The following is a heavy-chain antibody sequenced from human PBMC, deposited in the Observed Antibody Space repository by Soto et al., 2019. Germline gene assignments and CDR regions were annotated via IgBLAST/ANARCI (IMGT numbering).Heavy chain of an antibody. CDR2: ISAYNGNT. CDR1: GYTFTSYG. V-gene: IGHV1-18*01. D-gene: IGHD5-12*01. J-gene: IGHJ4*02. Sequence: GASVKVSCKASGYTFTSYGISWVRQAPGQGLEWMGWISAYNGNTNYAQKRQGRVTMTTDTSTSTAYMELRSLRSDDTAVYYCARDVRGRLVRDGYNSVYYFDYWGQGTLVTVSS. CDR3: ARDVRGRLVRDGYNSVYYFDY.